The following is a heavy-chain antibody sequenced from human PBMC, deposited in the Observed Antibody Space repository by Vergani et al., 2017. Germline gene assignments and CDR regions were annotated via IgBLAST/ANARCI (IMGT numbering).Heavy chain of an antibody. D-gene: IGHD3-3*01. CDR1: GFSLSNARMG. CDR3: ARIRFWSGYPPRLKGPFDY. CDR2: IFSNDEK. V-gene: IGHV2-26*01. Sequence: QVTLKESGPVLVKPTETLTLTCTVSGFSLSNARMGVSWIRQPPGKALEWLAHIFSNDEKSYSTSLKSRLTISKDTSKSQVVLTMTNMDPVDTATYYCARIRFWSGYPPRLKGPFDYWGQGTLVTVSS. J-gene: IGHJ4*02.